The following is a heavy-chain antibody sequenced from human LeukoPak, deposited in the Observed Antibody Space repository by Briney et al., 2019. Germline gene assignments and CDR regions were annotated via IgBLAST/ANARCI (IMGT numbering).Heavy chain of an antibody. Sequence: PEGSLRLSCAASGFTFSSYSMNWVRQAPGKGLEWVSSISSSSSYIYYADSVKGRFTISRDNAKNSLYLQMNSLRAEDTAVYYCARDQGTATSIFDYWGQGTLVTVSS. CDR2: ISSSSSYI. J-gene: IGHJ4*02. CDR1: GFTFSSYS. D-gene: IGHD2-21*02. V-gene: IGHV3-21*01. CDR3: ARDQGTATSIFDY.